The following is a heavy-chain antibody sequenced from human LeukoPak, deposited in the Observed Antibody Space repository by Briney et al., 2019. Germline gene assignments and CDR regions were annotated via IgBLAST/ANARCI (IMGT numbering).Heavy chain of an antibody. D-gene: IGHD5-18*01. V-gene: IGHV3-30*04. CDR3: ARDVDTAMVYYMDV. CDR1: RFTFSSYA. CDR2: ISYDGSNK. J-gene: IGHJ6*03. Sequence: GGSLRLSCAASRFTFSSYAMHWVRQAPGKGLEWVAVISYDGSNKYYADSVKGRFTISRDNSKNTLYLQMNSLRAEDTAVYYCARDVDTAMVYYMDVWGKGTTVTVSS.